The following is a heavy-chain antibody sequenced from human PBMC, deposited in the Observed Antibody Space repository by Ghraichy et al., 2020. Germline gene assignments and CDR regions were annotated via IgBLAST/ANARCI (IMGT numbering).Heavy chain of an antibody. CDR3: ARGIGNYDFWSGHLG. CDR1: GYSISSGYY. Sequence: SETLSLTCAVSGYSISSGYYWGWIRQPPGKGLEWIGSIHHSGMTYHNPSLKSRVTISVDTSTNQFSLNLNSVTAADTAVYYCARGIGNYDFWSGHLGWGQGALVTVSS. V-gene: IGHV4-38-2*01. J-gene: IGHJ4*02. CDR2: IHHSGMT. D-gene: IGHD3-3*01.